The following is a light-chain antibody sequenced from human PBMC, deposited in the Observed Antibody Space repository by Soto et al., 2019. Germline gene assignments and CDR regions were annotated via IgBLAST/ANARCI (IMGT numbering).Light chain of an antibody. J-gene: IGKJ1*01. CDR1: QSVSSY. CDR3: QQRSNWPPTWT. Sequence: EIVLTQSPATLSLSPGERATLSCRASQSVSSYLAWYQHKPGQAPRLLIYDASKRATGIPARFSGSGSGTDFTLTISSLEPKDFAVYYCQQRSNWPPTWTFGQGTKVEVK. CDR2: DAS. V-gene: IGKV3-11*01.